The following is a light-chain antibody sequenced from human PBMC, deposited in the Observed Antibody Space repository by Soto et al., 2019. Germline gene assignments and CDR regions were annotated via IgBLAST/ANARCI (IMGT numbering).Light chain of an antibody. J-gene: IGKJ1*01. V-gene: IGKV1-5*03. CDR1: QSINRW. Sequence: DIQMTQSPSTLSASIGDRVTITCRASQSINRWLAWYQQKPGKAPSLLIYTVSNLEDGVPSRFSGSGSGTEFTLTISSLQPDDFATYYCQQYNSGWTFGQGTTVEIK. CDR2: TVS. CDR3: QQYNSGWT.